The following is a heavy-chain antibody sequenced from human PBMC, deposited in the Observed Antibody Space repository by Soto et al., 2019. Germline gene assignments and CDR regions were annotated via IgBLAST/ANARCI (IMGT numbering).Heavy chain of an antibody. CDR1: GFTFSSYA. J-gene: IGHJ6*02. V-gene: IGHV3-23*01. CDR3: ATGVAAVAGTAVYYYYGMDV. D-gene: IGHD6-19*01. CDR2: ISGSGGST. Sequence: GGSLRLSCAASGFTFSSYAMSWVRQSPGKGLEWVSAISGSGGSTYYADSVKGRFTISRDNSKNTLYLQMNSLRAEDTAVYYCATGVAAVAGTAVYYYYGMDVWGQGTTVTVSS.